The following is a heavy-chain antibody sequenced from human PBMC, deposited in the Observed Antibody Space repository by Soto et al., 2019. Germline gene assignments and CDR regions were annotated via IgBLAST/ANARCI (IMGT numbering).Heavy chain of an antibody. CDR3: AREPATAKPEGVDF. V-gene: IGHV1-2*02. CDR1: VYTFSDYY. Sequence: GASVKVSCKASVYTFSDYYIHGVRQAPGQGLEWMGWINPNSGGTKYAPKFQGGVTMTRDTSITTAYMELSRLRSGETAVYYCAREPATAKPEGVDFWGHGTLVTVSS. D-gene: IGHD1-1*01. J-gene: IGHJ4*01. CDR2: INPNSGGT.